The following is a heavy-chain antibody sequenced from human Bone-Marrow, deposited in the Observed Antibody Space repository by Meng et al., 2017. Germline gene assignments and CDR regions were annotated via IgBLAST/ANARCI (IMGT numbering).Heavy chain of an antibody. D-gene: IGHD3-22*01. CDR3: AKVVSYYYDSSGYFEYFDY. V-gene: IGHV3-7*01. CDR2: IKQDGSEK. J-gene: IGHJ4*02. Sequence: GESLKISCAASGFTFSSYWMSWVRQAPGKGLEWVANIKQDGSEKYYVDSVKGRFTISRDNAKNSLYLQMNSLRAEDTAVYYCAKVVSYYYDSSGYFEYFDYWGQGTLVTVYS. CDR1: GFTFSSYW.